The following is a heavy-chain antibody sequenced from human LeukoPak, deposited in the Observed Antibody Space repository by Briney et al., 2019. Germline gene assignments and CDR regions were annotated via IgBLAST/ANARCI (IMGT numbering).Heavy chain of an antibody. J-gene: IGHJ6*03. V-gene: IGHV3-73*01. CDR3: TSRGELPPMDV. Sequence: GGSLRLSCAASGVTFSGSAMHWVRHASGERLEWVCRIRSQANSYATACASSVKGRFTISRDDSKNTAYLQMNSLKTEDTAVYYCTSRGELPPMDVWGKGTTVTVSS. CDR1: GVTFSGSA. CDR2: IRSQANSYAT. D-gene: IGHD1-26*01.